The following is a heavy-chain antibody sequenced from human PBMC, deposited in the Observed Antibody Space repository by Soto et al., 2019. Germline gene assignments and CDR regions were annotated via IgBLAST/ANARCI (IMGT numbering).Heavy chain of an antibody. J-gene: IGHJ6*02. D-gene: IGHD3-16*01. CDR3: ARDGGEIWNNIFCDSGMDF. CDR1: GASLSLLY. Sequence: VQLQESGPGLVKPSETLSLTCTVSGASLSLLYWSWVRQSPGKGLEWIGYIYYNGSATYNPSFGSRVTMAIGPSKGQYVLMLTSVTAAYSAVYSCARDGGEIWNNIFCDSGMDFWGQGTTVTVSS. CDR2: IYYNGSA. V-gene: IGHV4-59*01.